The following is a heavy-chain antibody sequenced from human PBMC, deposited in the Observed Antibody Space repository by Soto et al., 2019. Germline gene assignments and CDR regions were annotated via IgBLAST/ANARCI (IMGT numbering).Heavy chain of an antibody. Sequence: QVQLEQSGAEVKKPGSSVKVSCKASGGSFSSFGITWVRQAPGQGLEWMGGIIPIIGTTKYAQGFQGRVTITADESPPTADVELSSLRSQDTAVYYCARELKEPGSYYYYGLDVWGQGTTVTVSS. CDR1: GGSFSSFG. V-gene: IGHV1-69*01. CDR3: ARELKEPGSYYYYGLDV. D-gene: IGHD3-10*01. J-gene: IGHJ6*02. CDR2: IIPIIGTT.